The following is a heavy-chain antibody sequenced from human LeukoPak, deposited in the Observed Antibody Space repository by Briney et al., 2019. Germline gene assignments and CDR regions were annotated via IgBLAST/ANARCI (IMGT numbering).Heavy chain of an antibody. D-gene: IGHD3-22*01. CDR2: IYYSGST. CDR3: ARASYYYDSSGYYYPTWFDP. J-gene: IGHJ5*02. Sequence: SQTLSLTCTVSGGSISSGDYYWTWIRQHPGKGLEWIGYIYYSGSTYYNPSLNSRVTISVDTSKSQFSLKLSSVTAADTALYYCARASYYYDSSGYYYPTWFDPWGQGTLVTVSS. CDR1: GGSISSGDYY. V-gene: IGHV4-31*03.